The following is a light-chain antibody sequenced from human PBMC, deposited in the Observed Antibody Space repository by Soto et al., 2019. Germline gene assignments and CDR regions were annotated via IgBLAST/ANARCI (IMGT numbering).Light chain of an antibody. CDR2: DAS. CDR3: QQRSNWPPMVT. V-gene: IGKV3-11*01. J-gene: IGKJ3*01. Sequence: EIVLTQSPATLSLSPGERATLSCRASQSVSSYLAWYQQKPGQAPMLLIYDASNRATGIPARFSGSGSGTDFTLTISSLEPEDFAVYYCQQRSNWPPMVTFGPGTKVDIK. CDR1: QSVSSY.